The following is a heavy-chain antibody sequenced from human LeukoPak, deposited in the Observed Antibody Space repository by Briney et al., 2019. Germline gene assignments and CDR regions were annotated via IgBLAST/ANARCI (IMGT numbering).Heavy chain of an antibody. CDR3: AKDYASTVTTLGAFDY. CDR1: GFTFDDYA. Sequence: GGSLRFSCAASGFTFDDYAMHWVRQAPGKGPEWVSGISWNSGSVGYADSVKGRFTISRDNAKNSLYLQMNSLRAEDMALYYCAKDYASTVTTLGAFDYWGQGTLVTVSS. V-gene: IGHV3-9*03. CDR2: ISWNSGSV. D-gene: IGHD4-17*01. J-gene: IGHJ4*02.